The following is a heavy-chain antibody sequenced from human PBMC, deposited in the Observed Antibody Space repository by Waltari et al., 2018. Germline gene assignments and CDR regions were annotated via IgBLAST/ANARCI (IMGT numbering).Heavy chain of an antibody. J-gene: IGHJ4*02. Sequence: QVQLVESGGGVVQPGRSLRLSCAASGFTFISYAMHWVRQAPGKGLEWVAVISYDGSNKYYADSVKGRFTISRDNSKNTLYLQMNSLRAEDTAVYYCARDPAAAGYFDYWGQGTLVTVSS. CDR3: ARDPAAAGYFDY. V-gene: IGHV3-30-3*01. CDR2: ISYDGSNK. CDR1: GFTFISYA. D-gene: IGHD6-13*01.